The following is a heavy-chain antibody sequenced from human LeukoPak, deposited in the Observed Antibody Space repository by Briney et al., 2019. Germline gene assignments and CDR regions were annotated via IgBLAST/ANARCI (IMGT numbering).Heavy chain of an antibody. CDR2: ISGSGITT. Sequence: GGSLRLSCAASGFTFSNYVMGWVRQPPGEGLQWVSVISGSGITTYYARSVKGRFTISRDNPKNTLYLRMSSLRPEDTAVYYCVNQISGWVYWGQGTLVTVSS. CDR1: GFTFSNYV. J-gene: IGHJ4*02. D-gene: IGHD6-19*01. V-gene: IGHV3-23*01. CDR3: VNQISGWVY.